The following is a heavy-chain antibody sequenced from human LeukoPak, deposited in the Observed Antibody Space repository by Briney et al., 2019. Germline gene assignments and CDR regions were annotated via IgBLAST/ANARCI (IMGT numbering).Heavy chain of an antibody. CDR3: ARGDYGDKVDGAFDI. CDR1: GASISSSNYY. J-gene: IGHJ3*02. Sequence: SETLSLTCTVSGASISSSNYYWSWLRQHPGKGLEWIGYIYYSGSTDYNPSLKSRVAISMDTSKNQFSLNVNSMSAADTAVYYCARGDYGDKVDGAFDIWGRGTMVVVSS. CDR2: IYYSGST. D-gene: IGHD4-17*01. V-gene: IGHV4-31*03.